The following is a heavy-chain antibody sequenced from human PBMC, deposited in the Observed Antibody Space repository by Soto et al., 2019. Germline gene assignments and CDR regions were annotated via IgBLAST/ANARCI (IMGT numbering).Heavy chain of an antibody. Sequence: QVQLQESGPGLVKPSQTLSLTCTVSGGSISSGGYYWSWIRQHPGKGLEWIGYIYYSGSTYYNPSLKGRVTISVDTSKNQFSLKLSSVTAADTAVYYCAREEVLVRGVSNWFDPWGQGTLVTVSS. V-gene: IGHV4-31*03. CDR1: GGSISSGGYY. J-gene: IGHJ5*02. CDR2: IYYSGST. D-gene: IGHD3-10*01. CDR3: AREEVLVRGVSNWFDP.